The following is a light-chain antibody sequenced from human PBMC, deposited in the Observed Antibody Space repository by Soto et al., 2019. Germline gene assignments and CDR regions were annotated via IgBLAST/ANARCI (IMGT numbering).Light chain of an antibody. V-gene: IGLV3-1*01. CDR1: KLGDKF. CDR3: QAWDSSTAV. J-gene: IGLJ2*01. Sequence: SYELTQPPSVSVSPGQTASITCSGDKLGDKFAFWYQQKPGQSPVLVIYQDTKRPSGIPERFAGSNSGNTAALTISGTQAMDEGDYYCQAWDSSTAVFGGGTKLTVL. CDR2: QDT.